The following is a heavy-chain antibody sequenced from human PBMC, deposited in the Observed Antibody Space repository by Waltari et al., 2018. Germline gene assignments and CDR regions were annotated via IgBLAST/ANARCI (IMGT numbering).Heavy chain of an antibody. CDR2: VYPEDGET. D-gene: IGHD2-21*01. CDR3: ATEKKFYLYCGGDCSPEA. Sequence: EVQLVQSGAEVKKPGATVKISCKASGYTFTDYYMHWVQQAPGKGLEWMGRVYPEDGETRYAEKFQGIVTITADTSTDTAYMELSSLRSEDTAVYYCATEKKFYLYCGGDCSPEAWGQGTLVTVSS. V-gene: IGHV1-69-2*01. CDR1: GYTFTDYY. J-gene: IGHJ5*02.